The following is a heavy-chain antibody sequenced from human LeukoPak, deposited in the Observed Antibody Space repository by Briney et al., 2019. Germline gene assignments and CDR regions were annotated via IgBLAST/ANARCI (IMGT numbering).Heavy chain of an antibody. Sequence: PSETLSLTCTVSGGSISSYYWSWIRQPPGKGLEWIGYIYYSGSTNYNPSLKSRVTISVDTSKNQFSLKLSSVTAADTAVYYCARDQSSGIDYWGQGTLVTVSP. CDR2: IYYSGST. V-gene: IGHV4-59*12. CDR3: ARDQSSGIDY. CDR1: GGSISSYY. J-gene: IGHJ4*02. D-gene: IGHD1-26*01.